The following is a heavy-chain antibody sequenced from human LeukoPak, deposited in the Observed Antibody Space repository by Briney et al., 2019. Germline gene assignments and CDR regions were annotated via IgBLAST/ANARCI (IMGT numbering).Heavy chain of an antibody. CDR1: GFTFSSYG. J-gene: IGHJ4*02. D-gene: IGHD3-22*01. V-gene: IGHV3-30*18. CDR3: AKDITYYDSSGYFDY. CDR2: ISYDGSNK. Sequence: GGSLRLSCAASGFTFSSYGMHWVRQAPGKGLEWVAVISYDGSNKYYADSVKGRFTISRDNSKNTLYLQMNSLRAGDTALYYCAKDITYYDSSGYFDYWGQGTLVTVSS.